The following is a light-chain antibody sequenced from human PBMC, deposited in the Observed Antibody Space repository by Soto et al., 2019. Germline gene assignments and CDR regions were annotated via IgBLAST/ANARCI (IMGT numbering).Light chain of an antibody. CDR1: SSNIGAGYD. CDR3: QSHDSSLHASV. J-gene: IGLJ1*01. Sequence: QSVLTQAPSLSVAPGQRVTISCTGSSSNIGAGYDVHWYLQLPGTAPKLLIYGNTNRPSGVPDRFSGSKSGSSASLAITGLQAEDEADYYCQSHDSSLHASVFGTGTKVTVL. V-gene: IGLV1-40*01. CDR2: GNT.